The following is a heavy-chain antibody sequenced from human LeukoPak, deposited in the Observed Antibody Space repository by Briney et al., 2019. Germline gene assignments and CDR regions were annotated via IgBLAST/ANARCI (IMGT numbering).Heavy chain of an antibody. Sequence: GGSLRLSCAASGFTFSNYWMTWVRQAPGKGLEWVAVISYDGSNKYYADSVKGRFTISRDNSKNTLYLQMHSLGAEDTAVYYCARVGKTTVSYYYYYYMDVWGKGTTVTVSS. D-gene: IGHD4-11*01. CDR2: ISYDGSNK. V-gene: IGHV3-30*03. CDR3: ARVGKTTVSYYYYYYMDV. J-gene: IGHJ6*03. CDR1: GFTFSNYW.